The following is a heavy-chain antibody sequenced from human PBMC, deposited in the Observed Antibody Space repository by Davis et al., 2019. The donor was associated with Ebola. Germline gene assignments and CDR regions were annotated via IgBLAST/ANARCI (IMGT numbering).Heavy chain of an antibody. J-gene: IGHJ4*02. CDR3: VRGPQYDFWSGHPYYFDY. D-gene: IGHD3-3*01. Sequence: AASVKVSCKASGYTFTGYYMHWVRQAPGQGLEWMGWISAYNGNTNYAQKFQGRVTMTRNTSINTAYMELSYLRSEDTAVYYCVRGPQYDFWSGHPYYFDYWGQGTLVTVSS. CDR2: ISAYNGNT. CDR1: GYTFTGYY. V-gene: IGHV1-8*02.